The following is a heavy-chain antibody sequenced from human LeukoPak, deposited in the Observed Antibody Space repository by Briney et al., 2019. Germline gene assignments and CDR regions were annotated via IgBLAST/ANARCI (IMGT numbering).Heavy chain of an antibody. CDR1: GFTFSSYG. Sequence: RGSLRLSCAASGFTFSSYGMHWVRQAPGKGLEWVAVISYDGSNKDYADSVKGRFTISRDNSKNTLYLHMNSLRAEDTALYYCARDLSTHYSVDYWGQGTLVTVSS. J-gene: IGHJ4*02. V-gene: IGHV3-30-3*01. D-gene: IGHD2-15*01. CDR2: ISYDGSNK. CDR3: ARDLSTHYSVDY.